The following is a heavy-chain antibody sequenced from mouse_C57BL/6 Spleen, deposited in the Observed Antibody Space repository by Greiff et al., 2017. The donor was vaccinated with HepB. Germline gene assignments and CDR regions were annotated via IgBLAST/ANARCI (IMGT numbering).Heavy chain of an antibody. Sequence: VQVVESGPGLVQPSQSLSITCTVSGFSLTSYGVHWVRQSPGKGLEWLGVIWSGGSTDYNAAFISRLSISKDNSKSQVFFKMNSLQADDTAIYYCARNPHYGSSYPMDYWGQGTSVTVSS. CDR1: GFSLTSYG. J-gene: IGHJ4*01. CDR2: IWSGGST. D-gene: IGHD1-1*01. V-gene: IGHV2-2*01. CDR3: ARNPHYGSSYPMDY.